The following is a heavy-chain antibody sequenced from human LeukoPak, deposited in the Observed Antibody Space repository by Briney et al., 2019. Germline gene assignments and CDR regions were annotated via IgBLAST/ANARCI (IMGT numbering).Heavy chain of an antibody. CDR1: GGSISSSSYY. Sequence: PSETLSLTCTVSGGSISSSSYYWGWIRQPPGKGLEWIGSIYYSGSTYYNPSLKSRVTISVDTSKNQFSLKLSSVTAADTAVYYCARGDMYNSNWFDPWGQGTLVTVSS. CDR3: ARGDMYNSNWFDP. D-gene: IGHD1-20*01. V-gene: IGHV4-39*07. J-gene: IGHJ5*02. CDR2: IYYSGST.